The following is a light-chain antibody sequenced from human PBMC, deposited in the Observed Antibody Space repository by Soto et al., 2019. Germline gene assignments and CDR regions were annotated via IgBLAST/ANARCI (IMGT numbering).Light chain of an antibody. CDR2: GAS. J-gene: IGKJ4*01. Sequence: DVRMTQFPSSVSASVGDRVIITCQAGQSISNHLNWYQQKPGKAPKLLIYGASALGSEVPTRFSGSGSGTEFTLTISSLQPEDLGTYYCQQSHSAPLTFAGGTKGEIK. CDR3: QQSHSAPLT. V-gene: IGKV1-39*01. CDR1: QSISNH.